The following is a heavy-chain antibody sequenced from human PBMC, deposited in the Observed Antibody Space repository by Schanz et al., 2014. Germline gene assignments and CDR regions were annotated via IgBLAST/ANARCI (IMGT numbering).Heavy chain of an antibody. CDR2: LSEGGGGT. J-gene: IGHJ5*02. V-gene: IGHV3-23*01. CDR1: GFTFRGYA. D-gene: IGHD3-9*01. CDR3: AKAADWPVTRFDP. Sequence: EVQLLESGGGLVQPGGSLRLSCAASGFTFRGYAMSWVRQAPGKGLEWVSALSEGGGGTHYADSVRGRFTISSDSSKNTLYLQMSSLRADDTAVYYCAKAADWPVTRFDPWGQGTLVTGSS.